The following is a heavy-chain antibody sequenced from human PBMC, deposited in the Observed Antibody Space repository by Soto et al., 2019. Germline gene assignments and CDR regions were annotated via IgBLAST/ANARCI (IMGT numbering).Heavy chain of an antibody. Sequence: GGSLRLSCAASGFTFSSYGMHWVRQAPGKGLEWVAVIWYDGSNKYYADSVKGRFTISRDNSKNTLYLQMNSLRAEDTAVYYCARARRQLVTNCYDPWRQGTLVIAAS. V-gene: IGHV3-33*01. CDR3: ARARRQLVTNCYDP. CDR1: GFTFSSYG. D-gene: IGHD6-6*01. CDR2: IWYDGSNK. J-gene: IGHJ5*02.